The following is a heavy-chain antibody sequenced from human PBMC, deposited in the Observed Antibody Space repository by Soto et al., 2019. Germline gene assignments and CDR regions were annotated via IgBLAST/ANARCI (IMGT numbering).Heavy chain of an antibody. V-gene: IGHV4-34*01. D-gene: IGHD3-9*01. Sequence: SETLSLTCAVYGGSFSGYYWSWIRQPPGKGLEWIGEINHSGSTNYNPSIKSQVTKSVDTSKNQFSIKLNSETAADTALYYCVRFWPPPYSDALTDYTDAFDYWGQG. J-gene: IGHJ4*02. CDR3: VRFWPPPYSDALTDYTDAFDY. CDR1: GGSFSGYY. CDR2: INHSGST.